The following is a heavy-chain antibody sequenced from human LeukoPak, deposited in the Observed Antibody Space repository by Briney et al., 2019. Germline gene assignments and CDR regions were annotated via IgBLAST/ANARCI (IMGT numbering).Heavy chain of an antibody. J-gene: IGHJ4*02. CDR2: INHSGST. V-gene: IGHV4-34*01. D-gene: IGHD6-13*01. Sequence: SETLSLTCAAYGGSFSGYYWSWIRQPPGKGLEWIGEINHSGSTNYNPSLKSRVTISVDTSKNQFSLKLSSVTAADTAVYYCARGRYSSSWYGSAGFDYWGQGTLVTVSS. CDR3: ARGRYSSSWYGSAGFDY. CDR1: GGSFSGYY.